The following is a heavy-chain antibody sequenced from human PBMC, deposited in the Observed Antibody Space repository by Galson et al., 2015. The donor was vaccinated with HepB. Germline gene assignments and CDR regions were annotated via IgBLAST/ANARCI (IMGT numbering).Heavy chain of an antibody. J-gene: IGHJ3*02. CDR1: EFTFSDYH. D-gene: IGHD5-24*01. CDR3: AGLRDGYNYDHAFDI. CDR2: VSSSNSYT. V-gene: IGHV3-11*03. Sequence: SLRLSCAASEFTFSDYHMSWIRQAPGKGLEWVSYVSSSNSYTNYADSVKGRFTISRDNAKNSLYLQMNSLRAEDTAVYYCAGLRDGYNYDHAFDIWGQGTMVTVSS.